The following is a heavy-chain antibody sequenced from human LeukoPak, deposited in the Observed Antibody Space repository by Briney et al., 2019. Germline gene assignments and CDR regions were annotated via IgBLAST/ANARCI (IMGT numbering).Heavy chain of an antibody. CDR1: GYTFTSYG. J-gene: IGHJ6*03. Sequence: ASVKVSCKASGYTFTSYGISWVRQAPGQGLEWMGWISAYNGKTNYAQKLQGRVTMTTDTSTSTAYMELSSLRSDDTAVYYCAIVSRYGSGSYYAYYYYYYIDVWGKGTPVTVSS. CDR2: ISAYNGKT. D-gene: IGHD3-10*01. V-gene: IGHV1-18*01. CDR3: AIVSRYGSGSYYAYYYYYYIDV.